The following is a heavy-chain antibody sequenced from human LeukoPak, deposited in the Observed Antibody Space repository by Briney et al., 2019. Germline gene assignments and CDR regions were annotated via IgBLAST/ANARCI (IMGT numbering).Heavy chain of an antibody. CDR3: ARKDYGGYAYYYYGLDV. Sequence: GGSLRLSCAASGFTFTSYAMNWVRQAPGKGLEWVSYTSSSGSTKYYADSVEGRFTISRDNAKNSLYLQMHSLRAEDTAVYYCARKDYGGYAYYYYGLDVWGEGTTVTVSS. D-gene: IGHD5-12*01. V-gene: IGHV3-48*03. CDR2: TSSSGSTK. CDR1: GFTFTSYA. J-gene: IGHJ6*04.